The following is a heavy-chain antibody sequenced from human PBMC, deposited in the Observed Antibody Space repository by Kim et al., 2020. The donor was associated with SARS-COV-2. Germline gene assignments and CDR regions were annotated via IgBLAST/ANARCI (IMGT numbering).Heavy chain of an antibody. CDR2: ISSSSSYI. CDR3: ARDDQDYGDLTYGLDV. Sequence: GGSLRLSCAASGFTFSSYSMNWVRQAPGKGLEWVSSISSSSSYIYYADSVKGRFTISRDNAKNSLYLQMNSLRAEDTAVYYCARDDQDYGDLTYGLDVWGQGTTVTVSS. V-gene: IGHV3-21*01. J-gene: IGHJ6*02. D-gene: IGHD4-17*01. CDR1: GFTFSSYS.